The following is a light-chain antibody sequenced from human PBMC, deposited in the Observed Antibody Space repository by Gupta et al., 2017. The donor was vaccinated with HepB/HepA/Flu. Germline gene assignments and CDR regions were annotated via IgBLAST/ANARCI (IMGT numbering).Light chain of an antibody. J-gene: IGKJ4*01. CDR1: QGIGTD. CDR3: LQDYSYPLT. Sequence: AIQMTQSPSSPSASVGDRVTITCRASQGIGTDLGWYQQKPGKAPQLLIYTASRLQSGVPSRFSGSGSGRDFTLTINNLEPEDFATYYCLQDYSYPLTFGGGTKVDIK. CDR2: TAS. V-gene: IGKV1-6*01.